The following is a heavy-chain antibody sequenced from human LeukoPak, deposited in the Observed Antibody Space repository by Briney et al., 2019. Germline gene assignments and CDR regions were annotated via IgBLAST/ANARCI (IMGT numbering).Heavy chain of an antibody. CDR2: ISAYNGNT. D-gene: IGHD2-2*01. V-gene: IGHV1-18*01. Sequence: ASVKVSCKASGYTFTSYGISWVRQAPGQGLEWMGWISAYNGNTNYAQKFQGRVTITADESTSTAYMELSSLRSEDTAVYYCATIDRRGYAPSHYWGQGTLVTVSS. CDR1: GYTFTSYG. CDR3: ATIDRRGYAPSHY. J-gene: IGHJ4*02.